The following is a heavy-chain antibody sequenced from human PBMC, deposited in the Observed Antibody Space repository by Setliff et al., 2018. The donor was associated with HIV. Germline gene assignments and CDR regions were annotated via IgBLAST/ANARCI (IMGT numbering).Heavy chain of an antibody. Sequence: ASVKVSCKASGYTFTIYYMHWVRQAPGQGLEWIGIINPNSGSTSYAQNFQGRVTMTRDTSTSTVYMELRGLRSEDTAVYYCARGGRFSAPGRDIWYYYYYMDVWGKGTTVTVSS. V-gene: IGHV1-46*01. CDR2: INPNSGST. CDR1: GYTFTIYY. CDR3: ARGGRFSAPGRDIWYYYYYMDV. D-gene: IGHD3-9*01. J-gene: IGHJ6*03.